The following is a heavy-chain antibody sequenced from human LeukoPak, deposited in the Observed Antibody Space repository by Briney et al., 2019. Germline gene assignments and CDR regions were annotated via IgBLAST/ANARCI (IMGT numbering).Heavy chain of an antibody. CDR3: ARDRSAGGGWPPFDS. J-gene: IGHJ4*02. D-gene: IGHD6-19*01. V-gene: IGHV3-7*01. Sequence: GGSLRLSCAASGLNFGKAWMTWVRQAPGRGLEWVANIKDDGSDTYYVDSVKGRFTISRDNAKNSLYLQMNSLRAEDTAVYYCARDRSAGGGWPPFDSWGQGTLVTVSS. CDR1: GLNFGKAW. CDR2: IKDDGSDT.